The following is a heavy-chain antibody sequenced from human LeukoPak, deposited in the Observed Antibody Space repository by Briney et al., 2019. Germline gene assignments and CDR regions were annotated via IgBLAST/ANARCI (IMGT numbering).Heavy chain of an antibody. CDR2: VDPEDGET. V-gene: IGHV1-69-2*01. J-gene: IGHJ5*02. Sequence: GASVKVSCKVSGYTFTDYYMHWVQQAPGKGLEWMGLVDPEDGETIYAEKFQGRVTITADTSTDTAYMELSSLRSEDTAVYCCAILDRGVGAILGVYPWGQGTLVTVSS. CDR3: AILDRGVGAILGVYP. CDR1: GYTFTDYY. D-gene: IGHD1-26*01.